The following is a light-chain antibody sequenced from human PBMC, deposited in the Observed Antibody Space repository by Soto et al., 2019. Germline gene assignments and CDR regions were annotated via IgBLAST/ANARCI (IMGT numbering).Light chain of an antibody. CDR2: EDN. CDR3: QSYDSSNPLVV. Sequence: NFMLTQPHSVSESPGKTGTICCTRSSGSIASNYVQWYQQRPGSAPTTVIYEDNQRPSGVPDRFSGSIDSSSNSASLTISGLKTEDEADYYCQSYDSSNPLVVFGGGTKLTVL. J-gene: IGLJ2*01. V-gene: IGLV6-57*04. CDR1: SGSIASNY.